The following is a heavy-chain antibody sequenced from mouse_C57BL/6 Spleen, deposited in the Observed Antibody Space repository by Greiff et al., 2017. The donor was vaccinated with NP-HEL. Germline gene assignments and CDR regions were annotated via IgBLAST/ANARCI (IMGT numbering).Heavy chain of an antibody. CDR1: GYTFTDYN. CDR3: ASLDYYGSRSWDFDV. D-gene: IGHD1-1*01. V-gene: IGHV1-18*01. J-gene: IGHJ1*03. Sequence: VQLQQSGPELVKPGASVKIPCKASGYTFTDYNMDWVKQSHGKSLEWIGDINPNNGGTIYNQKFKGKATLTVDKSSSTAYMELRSLTSEDTAVYYCASLDYYGSRSWDFDVWGTGTTVTVSS. CDR2: INPNNGGT.